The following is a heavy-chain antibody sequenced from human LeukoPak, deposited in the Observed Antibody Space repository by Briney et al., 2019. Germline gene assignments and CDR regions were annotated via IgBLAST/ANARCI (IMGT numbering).Heavy chain of an antibody. D-gene: IGHD1-26*01. CDR2: ISYDGSNK. V-gene: IGHV3-30*04. CDR3: VRDLGGRSGH. CDR1: GFTLSSYA. Sequence: PGGSLRLSCAASGFTLSSYAMHWVRQAPGKGLEWVAVISYDGSNKYYADSVKGRFTISRDNSKNTLYLQMNSLRAEDTAVYYCVRDLGGRSGHWGQGTLVTVSS. J-gene: IGHJ4*02.